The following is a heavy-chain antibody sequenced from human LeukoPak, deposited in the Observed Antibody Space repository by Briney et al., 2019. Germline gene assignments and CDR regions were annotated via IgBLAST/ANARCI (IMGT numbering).Heavy chain of an antibody. CDR2: INSDGSST. V-gene: IGHV3-74*01. Sequence: GGSLRLSCAASGFTFSSYWMHWVRQAPGKGLVWVSRINSDGSSTSYADSVKGRFTISRDNAKNTLYLRMNSLRAEDTAVYYCARVRVVPAAISYYYYGMDVWGQGTTVTVSS. D-gene: IGHD2-2*01. CDR1: GFTFSSYW. J-gene: IGHJ6*02. CDR3: ARVRVVPAAISYYYYGMDV.